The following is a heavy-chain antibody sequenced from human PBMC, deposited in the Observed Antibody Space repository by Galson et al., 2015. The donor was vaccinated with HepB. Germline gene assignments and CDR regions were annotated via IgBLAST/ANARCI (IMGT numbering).Heavy chain of an antibody. V-gene: IGHV1-3*01. CDR2: INAGHT. CDR1: GYTFTSYA. CDR3: ARALSGWYGT. Sequence: SVKVSCKASGYTFTSYAMHWVRQAPGQRLEWMGWINAGHTKYSQKLQGRVTITRDTSASTAYMELSSLRSEDTAVYYCARALSGWYGTWGQGTLVTVSS. D-gene: IGHD6-19*01. J-gene: IGHJ4*02.